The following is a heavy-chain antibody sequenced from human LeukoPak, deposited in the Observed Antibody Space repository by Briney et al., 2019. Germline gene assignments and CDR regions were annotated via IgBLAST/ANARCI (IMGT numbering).Heavy chain of an antibody. Sequence: GGSLRLSCAASGFTFSSYAMSWVRQAPGKGLEWVSAISGSGGSTYYADSVKGRFTTSRDNSKNTLYLQMNSPRAEDTAVYYCAKGYCSSTSCYSRFDYWGQGTLVTVSS. J-gene: IGHJ4*02. CDR3: AKGYCSSTSCYSRFDY. CDR2: ISGSGGST. V-gene: IGHV3-23*01. D-gene: IGHD2-2*02. CDR1: GFTFSSYA.